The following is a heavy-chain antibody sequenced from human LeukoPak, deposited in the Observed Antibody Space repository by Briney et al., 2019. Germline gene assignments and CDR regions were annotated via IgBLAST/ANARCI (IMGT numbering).Heavy chain of an antibody. D-gene: IGHD5-24*01. V-gene: IGHV4-39*07. Sequence: PSETLSLTCTVSGGSISSSSYYWGWIRQPPGKGLEWIGSIYYSGSTYYNPSLKSRVTISVDTSKNQFSLKLSSVTAADAAVYYCARAVAQGYNYCYFDYWGQGTLVTVSS. J-gene: IGHJ4*02. CDR1: GGSISSSSYY. CDR2: IYYSGST. CDR3: ARAVAQGYNYCYFDY.